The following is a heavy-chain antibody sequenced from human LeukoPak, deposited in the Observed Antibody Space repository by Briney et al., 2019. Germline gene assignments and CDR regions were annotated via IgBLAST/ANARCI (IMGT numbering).Heavy chain of an antibody. Sequence: GGSLRLSCAASGFTFSSYAMHWVRQAPGKGLEWVSGISWNSGSIGYADSVKGRFTISRDNAKNSLYLQMNSLRAEDTALYYCAKLAKRYSSSWYFDYWGQGTLVTVSS. CDR3: AKLAKRYSSSWYFDY. CDR2: ISWNSGSI. V-gene: IGHV3-9*01. J-gene: IGHJ4*02. D-gene: IGHD6-13*01. CDR1: GFTFSSYA.